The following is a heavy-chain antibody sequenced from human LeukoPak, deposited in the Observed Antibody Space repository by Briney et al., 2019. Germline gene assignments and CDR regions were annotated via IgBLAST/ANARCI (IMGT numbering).Heavy chain of an antibody. CDR3: ARDAMTSVTTSPYYFDY. CDR2: INPGGVLT. CDR1: GYTFTSYD. Sequence: ASVKVSCKASGYTFTSYDINWVRQAPGKGLEWMGIINPGGVLTIYAQKFQGRVTMMKDTSTSTDYMELSGLRPGDTAVFYCARDAMTSVTTSPYYFDYWGQGTLVTVSS. D-gene: IGHD4-17*01. J-gene: IGHJ4*02. V-gene: IGHV1-46*01.